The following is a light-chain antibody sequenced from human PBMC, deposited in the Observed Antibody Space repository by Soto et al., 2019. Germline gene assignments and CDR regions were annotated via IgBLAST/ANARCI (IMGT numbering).Light chain of an antibody. Sequence: EIVLTQSPGSLSFSPGERATLSCRASQSVSSSYLAWYQQKPGQAPRLLIYGASSRATGIPDRFSGSGSGTDFTLTISRLEPEDFAVYYCQQYGSSRTFGQGTKLDI. CDR3: QQYGSSRT. CDR1: QSVSSSY. V-gene: IGKV3-20*01. CDR2: GAS. J-gene: IGKJ1*01.